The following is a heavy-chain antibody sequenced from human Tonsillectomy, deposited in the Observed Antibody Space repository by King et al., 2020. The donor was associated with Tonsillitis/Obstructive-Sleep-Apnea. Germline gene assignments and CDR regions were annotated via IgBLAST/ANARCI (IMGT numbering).Heavy chain of an antibody. J-gene: IGHJ6*02. Sequence: VQLVESGGGVVQPGRSLRLSCAASGFTFSSYAMHWVRQAPGKGLEWVAVISYDGSNKYYADSVKGRFTISRENSKNTLYLQMNSLRAEDTAVYYCASPDLWSGYYSGMDVWGQGTTVTVSS. D-gene: IGHD3-3*01. CDR2: ISYDGSNK. V-gene: IGHV3-30*04. CDR3: ASPDLWSGYYSGMDV. CDR1: GFTFSSYA.